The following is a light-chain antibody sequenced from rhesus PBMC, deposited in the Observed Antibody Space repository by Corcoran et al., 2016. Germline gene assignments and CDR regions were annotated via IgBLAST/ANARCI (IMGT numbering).Light chain of an antibody. J-gene: IGKJ3*01. CDR2: AAS. CDR3: QQHISYPFT. V-gene: IGKV1-25*01. CDR1: QGISSY. Sequence: DIQMTQSPSSLSTSVGDRVTITCRASQGISSYLAWYQQKPGKAPKLLIYAASTLQSGVPSRFSGSGSGTDFPLTIRSLQPEDFTTYSCQQHISYPFTFGPGTKLDIK.